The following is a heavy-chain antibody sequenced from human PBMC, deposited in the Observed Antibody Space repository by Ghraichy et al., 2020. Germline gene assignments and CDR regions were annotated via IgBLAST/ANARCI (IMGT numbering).Heavy chain of an antibody. CDR1: GFTFSSYA. J-gene: IGHJ5*02. V-gene: IGHV3-23*01. D-gene: IGHD6-13*01. CDR2: ISGSGGST. Sequence: GGSLRLSCAASGFTFSSYAMSWVRQAPGKGLEWVSAISGSGGSTYYADSVKGRFTISRDNFKNTLYLQMNSLRAEDTAVYYCAKDHSSSWVNWFDPWGQGTLVTVSS. CDR3: AKDHSSSWVNWFDP.